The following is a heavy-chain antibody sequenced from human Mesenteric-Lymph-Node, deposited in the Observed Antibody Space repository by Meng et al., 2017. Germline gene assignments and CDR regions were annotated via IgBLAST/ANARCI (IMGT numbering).Heavy chain of an antibody. CDR2: INPNSGGT. D-gene: IGHD1-26*01. V-gene: IGHV1-2*02. CDR3: ARHSGSFHLTDWFDP. J-gene: IGHJ5*02. Sequence: ASVKVSCKASGYTFTGYYMHWVRQAPGQGLEWMGWINPNSGGTNYAQKFQGRVTMTRDTSTSTFTFYMELSSLRSEDTAMYYCARHSGSFHLTDWFDPWGQGTLVTVSS. CDR1: GYTFTGYY.